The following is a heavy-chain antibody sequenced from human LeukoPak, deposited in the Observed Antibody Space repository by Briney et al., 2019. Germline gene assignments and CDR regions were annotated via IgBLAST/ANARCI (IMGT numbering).Heavy chain of an antibody. D-gene: IGHD5-12*01. V-gene: IGHV1-69*04. CDR1: GGTFSSYA. J-gene: IGHJ4*02. Sequence: SVKVSCKASGGTFSSYAISWVRQAPGQGLEWMGRTIPILGIANYAQKFQGRVTITADKSTSTAYMELSSLRSEDTAVYYCARDSDSYSGYEFDYWGQGTLVTVSS. CDR2: TIPILGIA. CDR3: ARDSDSYSGYEFDY.